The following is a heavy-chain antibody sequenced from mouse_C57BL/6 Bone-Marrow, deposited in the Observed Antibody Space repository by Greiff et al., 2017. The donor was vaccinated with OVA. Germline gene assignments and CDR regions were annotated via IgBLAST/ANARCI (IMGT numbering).Heavy chain of an antibody. J-gene: IGHJ2*01. CDR3: ARNGYYGRGDY. Sequence: VQVVESGPGLVQPSQSLSISCTVSGFSLTSYGVHWVRQSPGKGLEWLGVIWSGGSTDYNAAFISRLCISKDNSKSQVFFKMNSLQADDTAIYYCARNGYYGRGDYWGQGTALTVTS. V-gene: IGHV2-2*01. CDR2: IWSGGST. D-gene: IGHD1-1*01. CDR1: GFSLTSYG.